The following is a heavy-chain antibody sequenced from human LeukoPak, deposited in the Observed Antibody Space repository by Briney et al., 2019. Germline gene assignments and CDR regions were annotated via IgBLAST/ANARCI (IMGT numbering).Heavy chain of an antibody. V-gene: IGHV3-21*01. J-gene: IGHJ5*02. CDR2: ITSSNSYI. Sequence: GGSLRLSCAASGFTFSTYSMNWVRQAPGKGLEWVSSITSSNSYIHYADSVKGRFTISRDNAKNSLYLQMNSLRAEDTAIYYCTRDQNFYGSGRGFDPWGQGTLVTVSS. D-gene: IGHD3-10*01. CDR1: GFTFSTYS. CDR3: TRDQNFYGSGRGFDP.